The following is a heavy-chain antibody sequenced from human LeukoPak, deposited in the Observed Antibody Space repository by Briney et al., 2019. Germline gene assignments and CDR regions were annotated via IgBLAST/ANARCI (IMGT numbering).Heavy chain of an antibody. J-gene: IGHJ4*02. V-gene: IGHV3-7*01. Sequence: GGSLRLSCAASGFTFSSSWMNWVRQAPGKGLQWVGNINPEGSQTRFVDSVMGRFTMSKDNAKNALYLQMNSLRVEDTAVFYCAAWTDRGYNFWGQGTVVTVYS. CDR1: GFTFSSSW. CDR3: AAWTDRGYNF. CDR2: INPEGSQT. D-gene: IGHD5-24*01.